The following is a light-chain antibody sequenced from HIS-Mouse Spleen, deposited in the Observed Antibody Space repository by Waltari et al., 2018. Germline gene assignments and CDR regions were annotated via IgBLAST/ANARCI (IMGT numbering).Light chain of an antibody. CDR3: CSYAGSSTWV. V-gene: IGLV2-23*01. CDR2: EGS. CDR1: SSDVGGYNL. J-gene: IGLJ3*02. Sequence: QSALTQPASVSGSPGQSITISCTGTSSDVGGYNLVSWYQQHPGKAPKLMIYEGSKRPSGVSNRCSGSKSGNTASLTISGLQAEDEADDYCCSYAGSSTWVFGGGTKLTVL.